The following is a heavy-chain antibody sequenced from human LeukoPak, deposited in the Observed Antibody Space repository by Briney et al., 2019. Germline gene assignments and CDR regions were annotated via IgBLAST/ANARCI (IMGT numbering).Heavy chain of an antibody. CDR1: GGSISSGSYY. J-gene: IGHJ4*02. D-gene: IGHD1-26*01. CDR3: ARERGVTWEPDY. V-gene: IGHV4-61*02. Sequence: SETLSLTCTVSGGSISSGSYYWSWIRQPAGKGLEWIGRIYTSGSTNYNPSLKSRVTISVDTSKNQFSLKLSSVTAADTAVYYCARERGVTWEPDYWGQGTLVTVSS. CDR2: IYTSGST.